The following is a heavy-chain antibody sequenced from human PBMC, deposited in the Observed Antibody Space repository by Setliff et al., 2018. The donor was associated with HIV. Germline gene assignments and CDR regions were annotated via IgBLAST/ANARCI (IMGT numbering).Heavy chain of an antibody. D-gene: IGHD2-21*01. J-gene: IGHJ4*02. Sequence: SETLSLTCAVYGGAFSGYYWTWIRQSPGRGLEWIGEVNHKGVANYSPSLMRRATISADTSKNQFSLRLSSVTAADTALYFCTRAQIAAPRPFDYWGQGTLVTVSS. V-gene: IGHV4-34*01. CDR3: TRAQIAAPRPFDY. CDR1: GGAFSGYY. CDR2: VNHKGVA.